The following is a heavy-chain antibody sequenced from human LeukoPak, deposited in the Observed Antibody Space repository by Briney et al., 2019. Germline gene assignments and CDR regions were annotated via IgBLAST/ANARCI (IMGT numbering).Heavy chain of an antibody. Sequence: ASVKVSCRASGYTFIVYNITWVRQAPGQGLEWMGWISTHNGNTDYAQNLQDRVTMTRDTSTSTAYMELRSLRSDDTAVYYCARARTYYYGSGTYPYGAFDIWGQGTMVSVAS. V-gene: IGHV1-18*01. CDR2: ISTHNGNT. CDR1: GYTFIVYN. D-gene: IGHD3-10*01. CDR3: ARARTYYYGSGTYPYGAFDI. J-gene: IGHJ3*02.